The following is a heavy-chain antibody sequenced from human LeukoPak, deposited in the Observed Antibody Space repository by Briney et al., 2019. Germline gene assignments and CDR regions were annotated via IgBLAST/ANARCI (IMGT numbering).Heavy chain of an antibody. Sequence: ASVKVSCKASGYTFTGYYMHWVRQAPGEGLEWMGWINPNSGGTNYAQKFQGRVTMTRDTSINTTYMELSRLRSDDTAVYYCARLSAMARGPSDHFVGDWGQGTLVTVSS. J-gene: IGHJ4*02. CDR1: GYTFTGYY. CDR2: INPNSGGT. CDR3: ARLSAMARGPSDHFVGD. V-gene: IGHV1-2*02. D-gene: IGHD3-10*01.